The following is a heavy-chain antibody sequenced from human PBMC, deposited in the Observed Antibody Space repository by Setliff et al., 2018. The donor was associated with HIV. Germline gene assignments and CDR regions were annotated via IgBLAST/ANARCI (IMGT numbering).Heavy chain of an antibody. Sequence: SETLSLTCAVSGDSMSSGDYSWNWIRQSPGKGLEWIGYIYPSGRTYYNPSLKNRVTMSIDRSRKQFSLNLSSVTAADTALYFCVREGAGSGSYYLDFWGQGILVTVSS. CDR1: GDSMSSGDYS. CDR2: IYPSGRT. D-gene: IGHD3-10*01. CDR3: VREGAGSGSYYLDF. J-gene: IGHJ4*02. V-gene: IGHV4-30-2*06.